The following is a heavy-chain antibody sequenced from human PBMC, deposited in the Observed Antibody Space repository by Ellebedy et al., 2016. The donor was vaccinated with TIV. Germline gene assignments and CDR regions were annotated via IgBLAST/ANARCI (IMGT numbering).Heavy chain of an antibody. CDR3: ASAYYTTARGAFDI. Sequence: GESLKISCAASGFTVSSNYMSWVRQALGKGLEWVSVIYSGGSTYYADSVKGRFTISRDNSKNTLYLQMNSLRAEDTAVYYCASAYYTTARGAFDIWGQGTMVTVSS. D-gene: IGHD3-3*01. V-gene: IGHV3-53*01. CDR1: GFTVSSNY. CDR2: IYSGGST. J-gene: IGHJ3*02.